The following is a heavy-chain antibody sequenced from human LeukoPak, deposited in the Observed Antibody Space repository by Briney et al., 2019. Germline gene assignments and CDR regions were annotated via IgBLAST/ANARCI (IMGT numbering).Heavy chain of an antibody. Sequence: SGPTLVNPTQTLTLTCSFSGFSLSSSGLGVGWIRQPPGKALEWLALTSCHDDMRSPSHQTRRITITKDTSKNQVVLTMTNMDPVDTATYYCAHARAYSGYDFDYWGQGNLVTVSS. V-gene: IGHV2-5*01. CDR3: AHARAYSGYDFDY. J-gene: IGHJ4*02. D-gene: IGHD5-12*01. CDR2: TSCHDDM. CDR1: GFSLSSSGLG.